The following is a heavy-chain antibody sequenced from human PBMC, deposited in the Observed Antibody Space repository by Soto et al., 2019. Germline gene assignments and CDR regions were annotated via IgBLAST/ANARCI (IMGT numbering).Heavy chain of an antibody. CDR2: IYYSGST. CDR1: GGSISSYY. Sequence: LETLSLTCTVSGGSISSYYWSWIRQPPGKGLEWIGYIYYSGSTNYNPSLKSRVTISVDTSKNQFSLKLSSVAAADTAVYYCARSPFGIAAAGTGYEFGFDYWGQGTRVTVAS. D-gene: IGHD6-13*01. V-gene: IGHV4-59*01. J-gene: IGHJ4*02. CDR3: ARSPFGIAAAGTGYEFGFDY.